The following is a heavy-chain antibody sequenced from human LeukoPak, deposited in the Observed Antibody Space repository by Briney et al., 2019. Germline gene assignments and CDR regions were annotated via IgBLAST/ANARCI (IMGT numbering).Heavy chain of an antibody. D-gene: IGHD3-16*01. CDR1: GGSRINAGW. CDR2: IFHSGNT. Sequence: SETLSLTCDVSGGSRINAGWWSWVRQPPGKGLEWIGEIFHSGNTKYNPSLESRVTISVDKSNHQFALEMKSVTAADTAIYYCARDLGYYYGLDIWSRGTTVTVSS. CDR3: ARDLGYYYGLDI. J-gene: IGHJ6*02. V-gene: IGHV4-4*02.